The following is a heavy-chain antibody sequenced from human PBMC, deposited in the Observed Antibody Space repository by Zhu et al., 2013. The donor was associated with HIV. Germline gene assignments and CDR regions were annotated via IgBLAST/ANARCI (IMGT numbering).Heavy chain of an antibody. V-gene: IGHV1-69*01. D-gene: IGHD6-19*01. CDR2: IIPMFGTT. CDR1: GGTFSNSA. J-gene: IGHJ4*02. CDR3: ARSPQAPRGWHSRTHEYYFDY. Sequence: QVQLVQSGAEMQKPGSSVKVSCRASGGTFSNSAINWVRQAPGQGLEWIGGIIPMFGTTDYAQKFQGRVTIMVDAFTSTSYMELSSLRSDDTAVYYCARSPQAPRGWHSRTHEYYFDYWGREPWSPSPQ.